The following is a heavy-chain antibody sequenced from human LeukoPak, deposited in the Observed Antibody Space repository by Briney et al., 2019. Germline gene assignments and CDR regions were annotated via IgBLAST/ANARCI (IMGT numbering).Heavy chain of an antibody. D-gene: IGHD6-13*01. CDR1: GGSISSYY. V-gene: IGHV4-4*07. J-gene: IGHJ4*02. CDR3: ARDSPNSSSWYVGVYFDY. Sequence: KPSETLSLTCTVSGGSISSYYWSWIRQPAGKGLEWLGRIYTSGSTNYNPSLKSRVTMSVDTSKNQFSLKLSSVTAADTAVYYCARDSPNSSSWYVGVYFDYWGQGTLVTVSS. CDR2: IYTSGST.